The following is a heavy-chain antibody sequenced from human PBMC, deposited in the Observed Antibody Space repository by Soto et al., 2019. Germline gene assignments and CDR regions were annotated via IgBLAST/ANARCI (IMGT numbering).Heavy chain of an antibody. CDR2: IRSKTNNYAT. Sequence: EVQLVESGGGLVQPGGSLKLACLASGFPLSDSAIHWVRKASGNGLEWVGRIRSKTNNYATTYGAPVRGRFTLSRDDSKNTAYLQMNNLESDDAAVYYCTRHAGGQVEHSFYYDFMDVWGKGTTVSV. CDR1: GFPLSDSA. V-gene: IGHV3-73*01. J-gene: IGHJ6*03. CDR3: TRHAGGQVEHSFYYDFMDV. D-gene: IGHD2-15*01.